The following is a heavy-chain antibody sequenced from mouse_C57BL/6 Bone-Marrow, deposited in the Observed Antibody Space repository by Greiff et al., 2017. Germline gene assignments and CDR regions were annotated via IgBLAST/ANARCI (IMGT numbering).Heavy chain of an antibody. V-gene: IGHV1-66*01. J-gene: IGHJ1*03. CDR2: IYPGSGNT. Sequence: QVQLQQSGPELVKPGASVKISCKASGYSFTSYYIHWVKQRPGQGLEWIGWIYPGSGNTKYNEKFKGKATLTADTSSSTAYMQLSSLTSEDSAVYYCARRFTTVVPSEYFDVWGTGTTVTVSS. CDR1: GYSFTSYY. D-gene: IGHD1-1*01. CDR3: ARRFTTVVPSEYFDV.